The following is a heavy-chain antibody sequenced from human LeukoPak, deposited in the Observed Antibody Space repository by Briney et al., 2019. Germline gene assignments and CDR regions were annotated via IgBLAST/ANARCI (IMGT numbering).Heavy chain of an antibody. V-gene: IGHV3-21*01. Sequence: GGSLRLSCAASGFTFSSYSMNWVRQAPGKGLEWVSSINILSNYIYYADSVKGRFTISSDNAKNSLYLQMNSLRAEDTAVYYCARDSNSGWWYSEFDYWGQGTLVTVSS. CDR1: GFTFSSYS. J-gene: IGHJ4*02. D-gene: IGHD6-19*01. CDR3: ARDSNSGWWYSEFDY. CDR2: INILSNYI.